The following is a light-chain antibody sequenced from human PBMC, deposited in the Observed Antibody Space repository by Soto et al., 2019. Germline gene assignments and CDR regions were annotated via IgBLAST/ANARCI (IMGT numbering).Light chain of an antibody. CDR3: QQYGSSGT. CDR1: QSVSSSY. J-gene: IGKJ1*01. CDR2: GAS. Sequence: EIVLTQSPGNLSLSPGERATVSCRASQSVSSSYLAWYQQKPGQAPRLLIYGASNRATGIPDRFSGSGSGTDFTLTISRLEPEDFAVYYCQQYGSSGTFGQGTKVEIK. V-gene: IGKV3-20*01.